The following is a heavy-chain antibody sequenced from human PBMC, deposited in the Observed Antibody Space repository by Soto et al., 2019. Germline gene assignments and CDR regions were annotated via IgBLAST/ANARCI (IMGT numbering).Heavy chain of an antibody. Sequence: GGSLRLSCAASGFTFDDYAMHWVRQAPGKGLEWVSLISWDGGSTYYADSVKGRFTISRDNSNNSLYLQMNSLRAEDTGLYYGAKDVGERTQSTSHFDYWGQGTLVTVSS. CDR1: GFTFDDYA. J-gene: IGHJ4*02. V-gene: IGHV3-43D*03. CDR3: AKDVGERTQSTSHFDY. D-gene: IGHD3-16*01. CDR2: ISWDGGST.